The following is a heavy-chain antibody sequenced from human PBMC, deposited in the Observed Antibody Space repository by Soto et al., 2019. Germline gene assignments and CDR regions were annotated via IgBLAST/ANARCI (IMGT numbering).Heavy chain of an antibody. CDR3: ARDLVSDYDFWSGYRFDP. CDR1: GGTFSIYT. Sequence: ASVKVSCKASGGTFSIYTISWVLQAPGQGLEWMGWISAYNGNTNYAQKLQGRVTMTTDTSTSTAYMELRSLRSDDTAVYYCARDLVSDYDFWSGYRFDPWGQGTLVTVSS. V-gene: IGHV1-18*01. J-gene: IGHJ5*02. D-gene: IGHD3-3*01. CDR2: ISAYNGNT.